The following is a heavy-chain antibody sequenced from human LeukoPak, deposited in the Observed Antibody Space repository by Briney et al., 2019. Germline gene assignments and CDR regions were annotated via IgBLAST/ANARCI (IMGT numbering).Heavy chain of an antibody. V-gene: IGHV3-74*01. J-gene: IGHJ6*03. CDR3: ARFGVVVPAAMPFPAGGYYYMDV. CDR2: INSDGSST. Sequence: GGSLRLSCAASGFTFSSYWMHWVRQAPGKGLVWVSRINSDGSSTSYADSVKGRFTISRDNAKNTLYLQMNSLRAEDTAVYYCARFGVVVPAAMPFPAGGYYYMDVWGKGTTVTVSS. CDR1: GFTFSSYW. D-gene: IGHD2-2*01.